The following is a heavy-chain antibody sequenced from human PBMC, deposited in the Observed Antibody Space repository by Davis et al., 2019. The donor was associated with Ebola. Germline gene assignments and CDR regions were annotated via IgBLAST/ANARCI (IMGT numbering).Heavy chain of an antibody. J-gene: IGHJ4*02. CDR1: GGSFSGYY. CDR2: INHSGST. CDR3: ARGRWFDC. V-gene: IGHV4-34*01. Sequence: SETLSLTCAVYGGSFSGYYWSWIRQPPGKGLEWIGEINHSGSTNYNPSLKSRVTISVDTSKNQFSLKLSSVTAADTAVYYCARGRWFDCWGQGTLVTVSS. D-gene: IGHD6-13*01.